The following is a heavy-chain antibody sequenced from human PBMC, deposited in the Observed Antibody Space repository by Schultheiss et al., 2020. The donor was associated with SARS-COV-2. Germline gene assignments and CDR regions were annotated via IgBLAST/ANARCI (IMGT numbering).Heavy chain of an antibody. D-gene: IGHD6-13*01. CDR2: IYYSGST. CDR3: ARDNSSSWLD. J-gene: IGHJ4*02. CDR1: GGSISSRSNY. V-gene: IGHV4-31*03. Sequence: SQTLSLTCTVSGGSISSRSNYWSWIRQHPGKGLEWIGYIYYSGSTYYNPSLKSRVTISVDTSKNQFSLKLSSVTAADTAVYYCARDNSSSWLDWGQGTLVTVSS.